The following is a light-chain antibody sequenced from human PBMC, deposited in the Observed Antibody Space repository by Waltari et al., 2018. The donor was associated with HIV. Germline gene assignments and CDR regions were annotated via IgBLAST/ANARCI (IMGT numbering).Light chain of an antibody. V-gene: IGLV2-14*03. CDR1: DNDFSLRNF. CDR2: DVD. J-gene: IGLJ3*02. CDR3: ASFTGDDTVM. Sequence: SAVTQPASVSGLPGQSVTISCTGDDNDFSLRNFVSWYQQHPGNLPRLTFSDVDSRASGIPDRFSASKSGETAFLTISSLRTEDEALYYCASFTGDDTVMFGGGTLVTVL.